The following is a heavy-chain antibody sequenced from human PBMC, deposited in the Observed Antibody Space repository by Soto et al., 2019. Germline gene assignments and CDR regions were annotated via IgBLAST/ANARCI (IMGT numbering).Heavy chain of an antibody. CDR2: ISYDGSNK. D-gene: IGHD4-17*01. CDR3: ARVLQTTAFDY. J-gene: IGHJ4*02. V-gene: IGHV3-30-3*01. CDR1: AFTFSSYA. Sequence: PAGSLRLSCAASAFTFSSYAMHWVRKAPGKGLEWVAVISYDGSNKYYADSVKGRFTISRDNSKNTLYLQMNSLRAEDTAVYYCARVLQTTAFDYWGQGTLVTVSS.